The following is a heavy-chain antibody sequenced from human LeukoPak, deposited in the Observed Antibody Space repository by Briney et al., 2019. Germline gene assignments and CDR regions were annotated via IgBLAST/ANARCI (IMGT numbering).Heavy chain of an antibody. V-gene: IGHV1-69*13. J-gene: IGHJ4*02. D-gene: IGHD3-9*01. Sequence: ASVKVSCKASGGTFSSYAITWMRQAPGQGLEWIGGIIPIFGTTNYAQNFQGRVTITADESTRTAYMELSSLRSGDTAVYYRARSMTSYVFDYWGQGTLVTVSS. CDR2: IIPIFGTT. CDR3: ARSMTSYVFDY. CDR1: GGTFSSYA.